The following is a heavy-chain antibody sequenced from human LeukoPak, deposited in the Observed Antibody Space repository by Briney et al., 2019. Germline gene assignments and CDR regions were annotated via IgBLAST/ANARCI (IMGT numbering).Heavy chain of an antibody. CDR3: ASRHLDSSSWYDVGDY. CDR2: ISAYNGNT. D-gene: IGHD6-13*01. CDR1: GYTFTSYG. V-gene: IGHV1-18*01. Sequence: GAPVKVSCKASGYTFTSYGISWVRQAPGQGLEWMGWISAYNGNTNYAQKLQGRVTMTTDTSTSIAYMELRSLRSDDTAVYYCASRHLDSSSWYDVGDYWGQGTLVTVSS. J-gene: IGHJ4*02.